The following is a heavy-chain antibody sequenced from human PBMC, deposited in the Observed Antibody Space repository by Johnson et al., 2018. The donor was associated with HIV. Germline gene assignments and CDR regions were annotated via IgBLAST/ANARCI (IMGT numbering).Heavy chain of an antibody. Sequence: VQLVESGGDLIQPGGSLRLSCAASGIIVTGNFMSWVRQAPGKGLEWVSVINAGGDTYYADSVKGRFTISRDRSKNTVSLQMNSLRVEDTAVYYCAKAWELLGRLAALDIWGQGTMVTVSS. D-gene: IGHD1-26*01. CDR2: INAGGDT. CDR1: GIIVTGNF. V-gene: IGHV3-53*01. J-gene: IGHJ3*02. CDR3: AKAWELLGRLAALDI.